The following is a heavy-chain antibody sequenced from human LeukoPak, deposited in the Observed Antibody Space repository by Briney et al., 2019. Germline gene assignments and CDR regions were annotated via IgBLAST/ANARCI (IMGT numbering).Heavy chain of an antibody. V-gene: IGHV1-69*04. Sequence: GASVKLSCKXSGGTFSSYTISWVRQAPGQGLEWMGRIIPILGIENYAQKFQGRVTITADKSTSTAYMELSSLRSEDTAVCYCARDPVSSGCLLGYWGQGTLVTVSS. CDR2: IIPILGIE. J-gene: IGHJ4*02. D-gene: IGHD6-19*01. CDR1: GGTFSSYT. CDR3: ARDPVSSGCLLGY.